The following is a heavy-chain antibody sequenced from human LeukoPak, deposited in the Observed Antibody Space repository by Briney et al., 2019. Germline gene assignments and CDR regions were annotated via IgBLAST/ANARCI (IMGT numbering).Heavy chain of an antibody. CDR3: ARHFCSSTSCSN. Sequence: GGSLRLSCAASGFTFSSYSMNWVRQAPGKGLEWVSYISSSGSPIYYAESVKGRFTVSRDNAKNSLYLQMNSLRAEDTVVYYCARHFCSSTSCSNWGQGTLVTVSS. D-gene: IGHD2-2*01. CDR1: GFTFSSYS. V-gene: IGHV3-48*01. CDR2: ISSSGSPI. J-gene: IGHJ4*02.